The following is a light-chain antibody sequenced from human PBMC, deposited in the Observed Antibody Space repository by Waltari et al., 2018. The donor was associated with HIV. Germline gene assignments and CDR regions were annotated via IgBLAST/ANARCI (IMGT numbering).Light chain of an antibody. Sequence: EIVLTQSPGTLSLSPGERATLSCRASQTVSSNYLAWYQQKPGQAPRLLLYGASSKAADIPDRFSGSGSGTDFTLTISRLEPEDFAVYYCQQYGGSPLYTFGQGTKLEIK. J-gene: IGKJ2*01. CDR1: QTVSSNY. CDR3: QQYGGSPLYT. CDR2: GAS. V-gene: IGKV3-20*01.